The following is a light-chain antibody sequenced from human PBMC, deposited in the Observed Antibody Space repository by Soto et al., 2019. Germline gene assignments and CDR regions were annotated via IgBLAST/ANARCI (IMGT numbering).Light chain of an antibody. V-gene: IGKV1-5*03. CDR2: KSS. CDR3: QQYNSYSPT. J-gene: IGKJ1*01. Sequence: DIQMTQSPSTLSASVGDRVTITCRASQSISVWLAWYQQKAGKAPNLLIYKSSRLEIGVPARFSGSGSETEFTLTISGLQPGDSATYYCQQYNSYSPTFGQGTKVEVK. CDR1: QSISVW.